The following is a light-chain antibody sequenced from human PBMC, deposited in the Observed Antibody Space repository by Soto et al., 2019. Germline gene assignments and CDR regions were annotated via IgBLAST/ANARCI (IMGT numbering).Light chain of an antibody. Sequence: DIQMTQSPSTLSASEGDRVTITCRASQSISSWLAWYQQKPGKAPKLLIYKASSLESGVPSRFSGSGSGTEFTLTISSLQPDDFATYYCQQYNSWTFGQGTKVEIK. J-gene: IGKJ1*01. CDR2: KAS. V-gene: IGKV1-5*03. CDR1: QSISSW. CDR3: QQYNSWT.